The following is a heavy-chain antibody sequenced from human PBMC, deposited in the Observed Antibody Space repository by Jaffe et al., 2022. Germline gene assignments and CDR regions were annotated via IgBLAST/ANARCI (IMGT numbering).Heavy chain of an antibody. V-gene: IGHV1-8*01. CDR2: MNPISGNT. J-gene: IGHJ4*02. D-gene: IGHD2-8*02. Sequence: QVQLVQSGAEVKEPGASVKVSCKSSGYPFMNFNINWVRQATGQRLEYMGWMNPISGNTGYAQKFQGRVTMTRDTSITTAYMELSSLRSEDSAIYYCARTASCTAYSCHYYYDSWGQGTQVTVSS. CDR3: ARTASCTAYSCHYYYDS. CDR1: GYPFMNFN.